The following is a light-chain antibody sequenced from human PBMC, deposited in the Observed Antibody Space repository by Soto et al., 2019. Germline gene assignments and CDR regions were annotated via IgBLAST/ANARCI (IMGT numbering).Light chain of an antibody. J-gene: IGLJ1*01. CDR2: GVS. CDR1: SSDVGGYKY. CDR3: CSYAGGPEV. V-gene: IGLV2-11*01. Sequence: QSVLTQPRSVSGSPGQSVTISCTGASSDVGGYKYVSWYQQKPGKAPKLIIYGVSRWPSGVPNRFSGSKSGNRASLTISGLQADDEGDYYCCSYAGGPEVFGTGTKVTVL.